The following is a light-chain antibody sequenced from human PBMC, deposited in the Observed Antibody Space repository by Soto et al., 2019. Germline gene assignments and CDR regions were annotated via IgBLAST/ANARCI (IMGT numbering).Light chain of an antibody. CDR2: DAS. Sequence: DIQMTQYPSTLSASVGERVTISCRASQSVNHWLAWYQRKPGKAPKLLIHDASTLESGIPSRFSGSGSATEFTLSISSLQPDDFATYYCQQYGTSSRTFGQGTKVDIK. J-gene: IGKJ1*01. CDR3: QQYGTSSRT. V-gene: IGKV1-5*01. CDR1: QSVNHW.